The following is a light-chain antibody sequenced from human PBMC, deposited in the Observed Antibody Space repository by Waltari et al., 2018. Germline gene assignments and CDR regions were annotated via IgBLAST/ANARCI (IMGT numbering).Light chain of an antibody. CDR1: QSVLYSPNNKNY. CDR2: WAS. J-gene: IGKJ3*01. CDR3: QQYYSTPFT. V-gene: IGKV4-1*01. Sequence: DIVMTQSPDSLAVSLGERATLNCQSSQSVLYSPNNKNYLAWYQQKPGQPPKLLIYWASTRESGVPDRFSGSGSGTDFTLTISSLQAEDVAVYYCQQYYSTPFTFGPGTKVDIK.